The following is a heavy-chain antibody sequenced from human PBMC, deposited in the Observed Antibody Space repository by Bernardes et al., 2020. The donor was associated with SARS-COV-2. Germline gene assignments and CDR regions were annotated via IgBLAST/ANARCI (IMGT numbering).Heavy chain of an antibody. V-gene: IGHV3-48*03. D-gene: IGHD1-26*01. J-gene: IGHJ6*02. CDR3: ARLSKGTGSYYDQKYYYGMDV. Sequence: GGSLRLSCAASGFLFSAYEMNWVRQAPGKGLEWVSYIFNTGHTTYYADSVKGRFTCSRDNAKNSLYLQMNSLRAEDAAVYYCARLSKGTGSYYDQKYYYGMDVWGQGTTVTVSS. CDR1: GFLFSAYE. CDR2: IFNTGHTT.